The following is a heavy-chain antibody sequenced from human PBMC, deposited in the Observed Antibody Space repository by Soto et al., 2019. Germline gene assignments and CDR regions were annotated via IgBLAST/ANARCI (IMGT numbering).Heavy chain of an antibody. CDR2: ISSSGSTI. D-gene: IGHD6-13*01. CDR1: GFTFSSYE. J-gene: IGHJ3*02. CDR3: ARKMYSSSWYAFDI. V-gene: IGHV3-48*03. Sequence: GGSLRLSCAASGFTFSSYEMNWVRQAPGKGLEWVSYISSSGSTIYYADSVKGRFTISRDNAKNSLYLQMNSLRAEDTAVYYCARKMYSSSWYAFDIWGQGTMVTVSS.